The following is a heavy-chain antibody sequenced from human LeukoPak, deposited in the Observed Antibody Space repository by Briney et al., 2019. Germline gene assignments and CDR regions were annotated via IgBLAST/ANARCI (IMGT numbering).Heavy chain of an antibody. D-gene: IGHD3-9*01. Sequence: SETLSLTCAVYGGSFSGYYWSWIRQPPGKGLEWIGEINHSGSTNYNPSLKSRVTISVGTSKNQFSLKLSSVTAADTAVYYCASPHYDILTGYRRDRGLDYWGQGTLVTVSS. CDR3: ASPHYDILTGYRRDRGLDY. J-gene: IGHJ4*02. CDR1: GGSFSGYY. V-gene: IGHV4-34*01. CDR2: INHSGST.